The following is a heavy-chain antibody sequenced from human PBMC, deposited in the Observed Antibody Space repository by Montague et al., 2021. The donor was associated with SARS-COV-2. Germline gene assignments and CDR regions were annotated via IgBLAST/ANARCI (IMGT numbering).Heavy chain of an antibody. CDR2: IYYSGST. D-gene: IGHD3-3*01. CDR3: ARAGRVRFLEYGMDV. CDR1: GGSISSYY. V-gene: IGHV4-59*01. Sequence: SETLSLTCTVSGGSISSYYWSWIRQPPGKGLEWIGYIYYSGSTNXNPSLKSRVTISVDTSKKQFSLKLSSVTAADTAVYYCARAGRVRFLEYGMDVWGQGTTVTDSS. J-gene: IGHJ6*02.